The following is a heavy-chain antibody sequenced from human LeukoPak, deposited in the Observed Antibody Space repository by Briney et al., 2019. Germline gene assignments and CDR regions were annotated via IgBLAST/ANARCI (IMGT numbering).Heavy chain of an antibody. CDR2: IWNDGSNK. D-gene: IGHD3-16*01. J-gene: IGHJ4*02. Sequence: PGGSLRLSCAASGFTFSSYAMHWVRQAPGKGLDWVAVIWNDGSNKYYADSVKGRFTISRDNSKKTVYLQMNSLRAEDTAVYYCARGRQLGGPTTVYFDYWGQGTLVTVSS. CDR3: ARGRQLGGPTTVYFDY. CDR1: GFTFSSYA. V-gene: IGHV3-30*04.